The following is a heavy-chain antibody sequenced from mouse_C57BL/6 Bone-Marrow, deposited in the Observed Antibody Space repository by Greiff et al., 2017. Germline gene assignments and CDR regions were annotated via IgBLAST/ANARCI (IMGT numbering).Heavy chain of an antibody. Sequence: VQLKQSGPELVKPGASVKISCKASGYSFTGYYMNWVKQSPEKSLELIGEINPSTGGTTYNQKFKAKATLTVDKSSSTAYMQLKSLTSEDSAVYYCARSTTVVEGFAYWGQGTLVTVSA. CDR1: GYSFTGYY. D-gene: IGHD1-1*01. J-gene: IGHJ3*01. CDR3: ARSTTVVEGFAY. CDR2: INPSTGGT. V-gene: IGHV1-42*01.